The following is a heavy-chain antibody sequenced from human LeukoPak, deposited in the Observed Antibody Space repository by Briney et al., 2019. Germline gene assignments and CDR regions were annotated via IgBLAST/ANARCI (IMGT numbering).Heavy chain of an antibody. CDR2: IKQDGREK. V-gene: IGHV3-7*01. CDR1: GFTFSSYW. Sequence: PGGSLRLSCAASGFTFSSYWMSWVRQAPGKGLEWVANIKQDGREKYYVDSVKGRFTISRDNAKNSLYLQMYSLRAEDTAVYYCARVEDYDILTGFDYWGQGTLVTVSS. J-gene: IGHJ4*02. CDR3: ARVEDYDILTGFDY. D-gene: IGHD3-9*01.